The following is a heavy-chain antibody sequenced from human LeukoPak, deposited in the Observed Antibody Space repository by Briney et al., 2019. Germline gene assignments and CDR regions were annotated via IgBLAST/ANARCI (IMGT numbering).Heavy chain of an antibody. Sequence: GGSLRLSCAASGFTFSSYSMNWVRQAPGKGLEWVSYISRSSSTIYYADSVKGRFTISRDNAKNSLYLQMNSLRAEDTAVYYCARVGDCSSTSCYNYYYYYMDVWGKGTTVTVSS. CDR1: GFTFSSYS. V-gene: IGHV3-48*01. D-gene: IGHD2-2*01. CDR2: ISRSSSTI. CDR3: ARVGDCSSTSCYNYYYYYMDV. J-gene: IGHJ6*03.